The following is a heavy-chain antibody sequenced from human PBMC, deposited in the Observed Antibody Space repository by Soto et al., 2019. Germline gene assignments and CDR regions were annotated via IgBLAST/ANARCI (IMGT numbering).Heavy chain of an antibody. D-gene: IGHD3-10*01. Sequence: GGSLRLSCAASGFTVSSNYMSWVRQAPGKGLEWVSVIYSGGSTYYADSVKGRFTISRDNSKNTLYLQMNSLRAEDTAVYYCASSSMVRTTSYYGMDVWGQGTTVTV. V-gene: IGHV3-53*01. CDR3: ASSSMVRTTSYYGMDV. CDR1: GFTVSSNY. CDR2: IYSGGST. J-gene: IGHJ6*02.